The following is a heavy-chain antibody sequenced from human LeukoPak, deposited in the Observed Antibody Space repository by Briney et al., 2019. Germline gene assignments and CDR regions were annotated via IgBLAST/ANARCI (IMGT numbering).Heavy chain of an antibody. CDR1: GGTFSSYA. V-gene: IGHV1-69*05. CDR3: ARVSEDYYDSSGYYPFDY. J-gene: IGHJ4*02. CDR2: IIPIFGTA. Sequence: SVKVSCKASGGTFSSYAISWVRQAPGQGLEWMGRIIPIFGTANYAQKFQGRVTITTDESTSTAYMELSSLRSEDTAVYYCARVSEDYYDSSGYYPFDYWGQGTLVTVPS. D-gene: IGHD3-22*01.